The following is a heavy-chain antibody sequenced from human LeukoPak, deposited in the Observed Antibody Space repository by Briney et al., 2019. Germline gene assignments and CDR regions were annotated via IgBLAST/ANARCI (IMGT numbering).Heavy chain of an antibody. CDR1: SASLISGNYF. J-gene: IGHJ4*02. V-gene: IGHV4-39*01. CDR2: WHHSGIT. CDR3: SRQYEF. Sequence: SETLSLTCTVSSASLISGNYFWGWVRQPPGKRLEWIGSWHHSGITDYNPSLKSRVTIVADTSKNQFSLKLASVAAADSAVYFCSRQYEFWGQGTLVTVSS. D-gene: IGHD3-10*01.